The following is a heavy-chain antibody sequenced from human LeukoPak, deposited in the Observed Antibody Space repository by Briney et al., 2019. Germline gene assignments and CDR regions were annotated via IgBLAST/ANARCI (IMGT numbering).Heavy chain of an antibody. CDR1: GYTLTELS. CDR2: FFTEDGET. CDR3: ATAMITFGGVTSPRRYYYYGMDV. Sequence: GASVTVSCMLSGYTLTELSMHWVRQAPGKGLEWVGGFFTEDGETIYAQKLQGTVTMITDTSTDTAYMELSRLRSEDTAVYYCATAMITFGGVTSPRRYYYYGMDVWGQGTTVTVSS. D-gene: IGHD3-16*01. J-gene: IGHJ6*02. V-gene: IGHV1-24*01.